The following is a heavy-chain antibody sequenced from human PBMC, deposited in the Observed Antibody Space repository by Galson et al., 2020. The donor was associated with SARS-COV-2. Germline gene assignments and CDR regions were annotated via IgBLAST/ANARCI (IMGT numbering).Heavy chain of an antibody. D-gene: IGHD2-15*01. J-gene: IGHJ5*02. V-gene: IGHV4-31*03. CDR3: ARNEIGYCSGGSCYTNWFDP. Sequence: SETLSLTCTVSGGSISSGGYYWSWIRQHPGKGLEWIGYIDYSGSTYYNPSLKSRVTISVDTSKNQFSLKLSSVTAADTAVYYCARNEIGYCSGGSCYTNWFDPWGQGTLVTVSS. CDR1: GGSISSGGYY. CDR2: IDYSGST.